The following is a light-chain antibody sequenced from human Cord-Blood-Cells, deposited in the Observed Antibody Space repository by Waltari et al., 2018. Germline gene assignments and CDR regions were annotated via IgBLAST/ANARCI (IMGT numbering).Light chain of an antibody. CDR2: AAS. CDR1: QRISNY. V-gene: IGKV1-27*01. J-gene: IGKJ1*01. Sequence: DIQMTQSPSSLSASVGDRVTITCRASQRISNYLAWYQQKPGKVPKLLIYAASTLQSGVPSRFSGSGSGTDFTLTISSLQPEDVATDYCQKYNSAPPTFGQGTKVEIK. CDR3: QKYNSAPPT.